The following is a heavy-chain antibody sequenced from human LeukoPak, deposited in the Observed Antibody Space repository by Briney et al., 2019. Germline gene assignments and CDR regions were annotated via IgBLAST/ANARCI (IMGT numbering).Heavy chain of an antibody. Sequence: ASVKVSCKASGYTFTGYYMHWGRQAPGQGLEWMGWINPNSGGTNYAQKFQGRVTMTRDTSISTAYMELSRLRSDDTAVYYCARVRDYGDYLFDYWGQGTLVTVSS. J-gene: IGHJ4*02. CDR2: INPNSGGT. V-gene: IGHV1-2*02. CDR1: GYTFTGYY. CDR3: ARVRDYGDYLFDY. D-gene: IGHD4-17*01.